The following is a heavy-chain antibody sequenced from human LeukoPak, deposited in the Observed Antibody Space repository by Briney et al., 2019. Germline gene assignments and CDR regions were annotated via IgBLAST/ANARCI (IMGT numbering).Heavy chain of an antibody. CDR1: GLTVRNNY. D-gene: IGHD3-10*01. CDR2: VYSDGST. CDR3: AREKGRGVISPYYDY. Sequence: GGSLRLSCAASGLTVRNNYMSWVRQAPGKGLEWVSVVYSDGSTYYEDSVKGRSTISRDTSKNTLSLQMNSLRVEDTAVYYCAREKGRGVISPYYDYWGQGTPVTVS. J-gene: IGHJ4*02. V-gene: IGHV3-53*01.